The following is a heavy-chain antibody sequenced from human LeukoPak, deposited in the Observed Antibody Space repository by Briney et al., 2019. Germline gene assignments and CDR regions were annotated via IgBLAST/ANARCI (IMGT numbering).Heavy chain of an antibody. D-gene: IGHD3-16*01. J-gene: IGHJ3*02. CDR1: GGSISSYD. V-gene: IGHV4-4*07. CDR3: ARQITIWGSYAFDI. CDR2: IYTSGST. Sequence: SETLSLTCTVSGGSISSYDWSWIRQPAGKGLEWIGCIYTSGSTNYNPSLKSRVTMSLEPSKNQCSLKLTSVTAADTAVYYCARQITIWGSYAFDIWGQGTMVTVSP.